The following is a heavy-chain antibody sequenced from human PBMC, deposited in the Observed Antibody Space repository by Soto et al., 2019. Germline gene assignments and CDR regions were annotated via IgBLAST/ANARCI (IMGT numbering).Heavy chain of an antibody. V-gene: IGHV1-18*01. D-gene: IGHD3-22*01. CDR3: ARVMYYYDSSGYSNFDY. CDR2: ISAYNGNT. CDR1: GYTFTSYG. Sequence: SVKVSCKASGYTFTSYGISWVRQAPGQGLEWMGWISAYNGNTNYAQKLQGRVTMTTDTSTSTAYMELRSLRSDDTAVYYCARVMYYYDSSGYSNFDYWGQGTLVTVSS. J-gene: IGHJ4*02.